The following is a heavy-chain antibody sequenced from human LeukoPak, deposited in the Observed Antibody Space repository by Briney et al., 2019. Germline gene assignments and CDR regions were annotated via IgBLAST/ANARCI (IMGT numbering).Heavy chain of an antibody. CDR3: AGGSSSWYVENY. J-gene: IGHJ4*02. D-gene: IGHD6-13*01. CDR2: IYYSRST. CDR1: GGSLSSSSYH. Sequence: SESLSLTCTVSGGSLSSSSYHWGWIRQPPGKGLELIGSIYYSRSTYYNPSLKSRVTISVDTSKNQFSLKLSSVTAADTAVYYCAGGSSSWYVENYWGQGTLVTVSS. V-gene: IGHV4-39*01.